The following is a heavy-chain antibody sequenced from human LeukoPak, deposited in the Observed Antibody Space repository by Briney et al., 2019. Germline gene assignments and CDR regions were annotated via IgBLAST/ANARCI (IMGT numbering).Heavy chain of an antibody. CDR2: IYYSGST. CDR1: GGSISSGGYY. D-gene: IGHD3-3*01. J-gene: IGHJ5*02. Sequence: PSQTLSLTCTVSGGSISSGGYYWGWIRQHPGKGLEWIGYIYYSGSTYYNPSLKSRVTISVDTSKNQFSLKLSSVTAADTAVYYCARVPSDFWSGYYTNWFDPWGQGTLVTVSS. CDR3: ARVPSDFWSGYYTNWFDP. V-gene: IGHV4-31*03.